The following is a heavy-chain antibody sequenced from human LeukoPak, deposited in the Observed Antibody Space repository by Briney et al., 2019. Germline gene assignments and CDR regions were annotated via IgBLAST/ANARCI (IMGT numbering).Heavy chain of an antibody. J-gene: IGHJ1*01. CDR3: AIFQISTSWPEYFQH. V-gene: IGHV3-23*01. Sequence: GGSLRLSCAASGFTFSSYGMSWVRQAPGKGLEWVSAISGSGGSTDYADSVKGRFTISRDNSKNTLYLQMNSLRAEDTAIYYCAIFQISTSWPEYFQHWGQGTLVTVSS. CDR2: ISGSGGST. D-gene: IGHD6-13*01. CDR1: GFTFSSYG.